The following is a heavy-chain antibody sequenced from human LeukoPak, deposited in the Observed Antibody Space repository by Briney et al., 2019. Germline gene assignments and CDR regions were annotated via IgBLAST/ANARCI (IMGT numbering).Heavy chain of an antibody. D-gene: IGHD3-10*01. CDR2: IYYSGST. CDR1: GGSISSYY. Sequence: SETLSLTCTVSGGSISSYYWSWIRQPPGKGLEWIGYIYYSGSTNYNPSLKSRVTISVDTSKNQFSLKLSSVTAADTAVYYCARAQRTMVRGVTNAFDIWGQGTMVTVSS. J-gene: IGHJ3*02. V-gene: IGHV4-59*01. CDR3: ARAQRTMVRGVTNAFDI.